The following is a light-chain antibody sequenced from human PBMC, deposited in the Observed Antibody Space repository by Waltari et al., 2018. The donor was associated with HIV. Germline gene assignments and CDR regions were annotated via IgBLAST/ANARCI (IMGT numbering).Light chain of an antibody. Sequence: SYELRQPPSVSVSPGQTARITCSGDALPDQYVYWYQQQPGQAPLLVIFKDSERPSGIPERFSGSSSGTTVTLTVTGVQAEDEADYYCQSVDSSATYWVFGGGTKLTVL. CDR2: KDS. CDR1: ALPDQY. CDR3: QSVDSSATYWV. J-gene: IGLJ3*02. V-gene: IGLV3-25*03.